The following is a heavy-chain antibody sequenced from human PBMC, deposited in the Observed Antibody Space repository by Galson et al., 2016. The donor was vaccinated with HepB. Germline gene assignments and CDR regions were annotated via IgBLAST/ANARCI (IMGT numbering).Heavy chain of an antibody. J-gene: IGHJ3*02. CDR2: IYSGGST. CDR1: GGSISSGDYY. Sequence: ETLSLTCTVFGGSISSGDYYWAWVRQPPGKGPQWIASIYSGGSTHYNPSLKSRATISSDMSKNQFSLQLSSVTAADTAVFYCARVTARCSFDIWGQGTMVTVSS. D-gene: IGHD2-21*02. CDR3: ARVTARCSFDI. V-gene: IGHV4-39*01.